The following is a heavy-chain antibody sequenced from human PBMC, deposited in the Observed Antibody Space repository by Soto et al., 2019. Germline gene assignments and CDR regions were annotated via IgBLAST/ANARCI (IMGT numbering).Heavy chain of an antibody. J-gene: IGHJ6*03. CDR2: TYPGDSDT. Sequence: GESLTISCKGSGYSFSSYWIGWVRQMPGKGLEWMGITYPGDSDTRYSPSFQGQVTISADKSISTAYLQWSSLKASDTAMYYCARGQHCSGGSCYSGVYYYYYYMDVWGKGTTVTVSS. CDR1: GYSFSSYW. V-gene: IGHV5-51*01. CDR3: ARGQHCSGGSCYSGVYYYYYYMDV. D-gene: IGHD2-15*01.